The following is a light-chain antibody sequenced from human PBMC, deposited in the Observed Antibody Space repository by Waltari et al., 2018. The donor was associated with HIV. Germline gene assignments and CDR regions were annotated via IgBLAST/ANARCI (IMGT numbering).Light chain of an antibody. V-gene: IGLV2-14*01. CDR1: SSDVGGYHA. Sequence: QSALTQPASVSGSPGQSISISCTGTSSDVGGYHAVPWYQQHPAKAPKLVILEVSNRPSGVSNRFSGSKSGNRASLTISGLQAEDEAYYYCSSYTSSDTVVFGGGTKVTVL. J-gene: IGLJ2*01. CDR3: SSYTSSDTVV. CDR2: EVS.